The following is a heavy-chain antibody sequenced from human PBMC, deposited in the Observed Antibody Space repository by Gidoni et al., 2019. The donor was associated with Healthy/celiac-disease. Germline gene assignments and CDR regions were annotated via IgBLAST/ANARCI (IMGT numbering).Heavy chain of an antibody. V-gene: IGHV4-34*01. CDR3: ARGPYIVVVVAAKDPKPYYFDY. CDR2: INHSGST. Sequence: QVQLQQWGAGLLKPSETLSLTCAVYGGSFSGYYWRWIRQPPGKGLEWIGEINHSGSTNYNPSLKSRVTISVDTSKNQFSLKLSSVTAADTAVYYCARGPYIVVVVAAKDPKPYYFDYWGQGTLVTVSS. J-gene: IGHJ4*02. D-gene: IGHD2-15*01. CDR1: GGSFSGYY.